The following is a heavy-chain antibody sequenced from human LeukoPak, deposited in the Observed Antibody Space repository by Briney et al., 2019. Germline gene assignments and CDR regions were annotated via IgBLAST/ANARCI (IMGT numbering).Heavy chain of an antibody. J-gene: IGHJ4*02. CDR3: ATEVVGSGWPIYYFDY. CDR2: FDPEDGET. Sequence: ASVKVSCKVSGYTLTELSMHWVRQALGKGLEWMGGFDPEDGETIYAQKFQGRVTMTEDTSTDTAYMELSSLRSEDTAVYYCATEVVGSGWPIYYFDYWGQGTLVTVSS. CDR1: GYTLTELS. D-gene: IGHD6-19*01. V-gene: IGHV1-24*01.